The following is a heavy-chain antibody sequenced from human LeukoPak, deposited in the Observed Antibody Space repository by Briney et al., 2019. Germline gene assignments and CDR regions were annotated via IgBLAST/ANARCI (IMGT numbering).Heavy chain of an antibody. CDR2: IYSGGST. V-gene: IGHV3-66*01. Sequence: TGGSLRLSCAASGFTVSSNYMSWVRQAPGKGLEWVSVIYSGGSTYYADSVKGRFTISRDNSKNTLNLQMNSLRAEDTAVYYCVKQVPETGEYYYYGMDVWGQGTTVIVSS. J-gene: IGHJ6*02. CDR3: VKQVPETGEYYYYGMDV. D-gene: IGHD7-27*01. CDR1: GFTVSSNY.